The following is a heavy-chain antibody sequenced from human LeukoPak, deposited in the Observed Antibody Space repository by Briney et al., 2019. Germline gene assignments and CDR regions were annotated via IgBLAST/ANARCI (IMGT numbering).Heavy chain of an antibody. Sequence: GGSLRLSCPASGFTFSSYSMNWVRQAPGKGLEWVSSISSSSSYIYYADSMKGRFTISRDNAKNSLYLQMNSLRAEDTAVYYCSMAGSWVYSSSSVGLPFDYRGQGTLVTVSS. J-gene: IGHJ4*02. D-gene: IGHD6-6*01. CDR2: ISSSSSYI. V-gene: IGHV3-21*04. CDR1: GFTFSSYS. CDR3: SMAGSWVYSSSSVGLPFDY.